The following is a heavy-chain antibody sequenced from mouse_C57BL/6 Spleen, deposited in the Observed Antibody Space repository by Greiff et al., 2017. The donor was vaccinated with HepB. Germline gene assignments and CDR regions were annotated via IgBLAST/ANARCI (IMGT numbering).Heavy chain of an antibody. CDR1: GYTFTSYG. J-gene: IGHJ4*01. Sequence: VQLQQSGAELARPGASVKLSCKASGYTFTSYGISWVKQRTGQGLEWIGEIYPRSGNTYYNEKFKGKATLTADKSSSTAYMELRSLTSEDSAVYFCARVKYPYYAMDYWGQGTSVTVSS. CDR3: ARVKYPYYAMDY. CDR2: IYPRSGNT. V-gene: IGHV1-81*01. D-gene: IGHD5-1*01.